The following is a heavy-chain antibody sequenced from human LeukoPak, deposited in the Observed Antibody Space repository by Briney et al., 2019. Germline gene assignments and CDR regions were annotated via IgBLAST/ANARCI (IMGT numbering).Heavy chain of an antibody. V-gene: IGHV4-59*01. J-gene: IGHJ4*02. CDR1: GGSISSYY. CDR2: IYYSGST. Sequence: SETLSLTCTVSGGSISSYYWSWIRQPPGKGLEWIGYIYYSGSTNYNPSLRSRVTISVDTSKTQFSLNLSSVTAADTAVYYCARSPGYSNSSPLDYWGQGTLVTVSS. CDR3: ARSPGYSNSSPLDY. D-gene: IGHD6-6*01.